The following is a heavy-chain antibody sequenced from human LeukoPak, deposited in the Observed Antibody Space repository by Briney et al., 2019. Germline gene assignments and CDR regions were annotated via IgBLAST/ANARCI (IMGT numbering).Heavy chain of an antibody. Sequence: ASVKVSCKASGYDFTGYYVHWVRQAPGHGFEWMGWVNPRNGGTHYAQNFQGRVTITGDTSITTAYMELGSLTSDDTAVYYCARDSEYSSSSGYMDVWGKGTTVTVSS. D-gene: IGHD6-6*01. CDR2: VNPRNGGT. V-gene: IGHV1-2*02. J-gene: IGHJ6*03. CDR1: GYDFTGYY. CDR3: ARDSEYSSSSGYMDV.